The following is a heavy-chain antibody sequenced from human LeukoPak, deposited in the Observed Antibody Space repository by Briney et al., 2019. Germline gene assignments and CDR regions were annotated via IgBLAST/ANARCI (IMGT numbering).Heavy chain of an antibody. V-gene: IGHV4-61*02. CDR3: ARTTEGYCRSTSCYGFHYYYYMDV. Sequence: SEALSLTCTVSGGSISSGSYFWSWIRQPAGKGLEWIGRIYTSGSTNYNPSLKSRVTISVDTSKNQFSLKLSSVTAADTAVYYCARTTEGYCRSTSCYGFHYYYYMDVWGKGTTVTISS. CDR2: IYTSGST. CDR1: GGSISSGSYF. J-gene: IGHJ6*03. D-gene: IGHD2-2*01.